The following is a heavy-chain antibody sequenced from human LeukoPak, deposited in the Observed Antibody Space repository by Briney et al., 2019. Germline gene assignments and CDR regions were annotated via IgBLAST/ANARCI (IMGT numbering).Heavy chain of an antibody. D-gene: IGHD4-17*01. J-gene: IGHJ6*03. CDR3: TRKDGDYVYGRYMDV. V-gene: IGHV3-49*03. CDR2: IRSKAYGGTT. CDR1: GFTFGDYA. Sequence: QPGRSLRLSCTASGFTFGDYAMSWFRQAPGKGLERVGFIRSKAYGGTTEYAASVKGRFTISRDDSKSIAYLQMNSLKTEDTAVYYCTRKDGDYVYGRYMDVWGKGTTVTVSS.